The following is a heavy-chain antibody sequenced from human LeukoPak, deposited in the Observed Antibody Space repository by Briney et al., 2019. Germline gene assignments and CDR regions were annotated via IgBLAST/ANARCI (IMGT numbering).Heavy chain of an antibody. CDR2: VNPNSGDT. J-gene: IGHJ4*02. Sequence: GASVKVSCKASGYTFSDYYMHWVRQAPGQGLEWMGWVNPNSGDTNYAQKFQGRVTMTRDTSISTAYIELSRLRSDDTAVYYCARLMRTFREIHMAAAGNFDYWGQGTLVIISS. CDR3: ARLMRTFREIHMAAAGNFDY. CDR1: GYTFSDYY. D-gene: IGHD6-13*01. V-gene: IGHV1-2*02.